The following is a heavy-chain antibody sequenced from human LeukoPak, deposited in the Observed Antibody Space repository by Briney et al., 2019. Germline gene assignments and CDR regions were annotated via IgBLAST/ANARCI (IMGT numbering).Heavy chain of an antibody. J-gene: IGHJ4*02. CDR2: IYYSGST. Sequence: PPETLSLTCTVSGGSVSSGSYYWSWIRQPPGKGLEWIGYIYYSGSTNYNPSLKSRVTISVDTSKNQFSLKLSSVTAADTAVYYCARWSEWERQIDYWGQGTLVTVSS. V-gene: IGHV4-61*01. CDR1: GGSVSSGSYY. D-gene: IGHD1-26*01. CDR3: ARWSEWERQIDY.